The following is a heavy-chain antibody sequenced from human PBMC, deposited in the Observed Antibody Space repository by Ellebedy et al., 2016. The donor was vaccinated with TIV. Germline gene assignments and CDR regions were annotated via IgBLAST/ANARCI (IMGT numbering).Heavy chain of an antibody. D-gene: IGHD6-19*01. CDR2: ISHDGSSQ. CDR3: ARDLDKSSGWYGGAAY. CDR1: GFTFDSYA. Sequence: GESLKISCVASGFTFDSYAMHWVRQAPGKGLEWVAVISHDGSSQYYADSVKGRFTVSRDNSMTTVYLEMNSLRAEDTALYYCARDLDKSSGWYGGAAYWGQGTLVTVSP. V-gene: IGHV3-30-3*01. J-gene: IGHJ4*02.